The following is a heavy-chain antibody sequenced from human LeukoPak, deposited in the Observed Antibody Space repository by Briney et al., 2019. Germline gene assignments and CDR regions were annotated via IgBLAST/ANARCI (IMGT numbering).Heavy chain of an antibody. J-gene: IGHJ3*02. CDR1: GGAISSGSYY. D-gene: IGHD6-19*01. CDR2: IYTSGST. CDR3: ARLPHIAVGAFDI. V-gene: IGHV4-61*02. Sequence: PSETLSLTCTVSGGAISSGSYYWSWIRQPAGKGLEWIGRIYTSGSTNYNPSLKSRVTISVDTSKNQFSLKLSSVTAADTAVHYCARLPHIAVGAFDIWGQGTMVTVSS.